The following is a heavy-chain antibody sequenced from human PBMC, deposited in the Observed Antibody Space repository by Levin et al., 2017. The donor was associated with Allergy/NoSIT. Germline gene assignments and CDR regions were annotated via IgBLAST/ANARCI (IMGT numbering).Heavy chain of an antibody. V-gene: IGHV3-30*04. Sequence: PGGSLRLSCAASGFTFSSYAMHWVRQAPGKGLEWVAVISYDGSNKYYADSVKGRFTISRDNSKNTLYLQMNSLRAEDTAVYYCARDPGYSGYDGVGGFDYWGQGTLVTVSS. D-gene: IGHD5-12*01. CDR3: ARDPGYSGYDGVGGFDY. J-gene: IGHJ4*02. CDR2: ISYDGSNK. CDR1: GFTFSSYA.